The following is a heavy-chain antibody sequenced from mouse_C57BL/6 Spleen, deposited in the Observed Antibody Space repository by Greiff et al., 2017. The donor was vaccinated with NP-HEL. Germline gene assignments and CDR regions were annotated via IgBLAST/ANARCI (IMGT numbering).Heavy chain of an antibody. CDR3: ARTGSGYVFDY. CDR1: GYSFTSYY. V-gene: IGHV1-66*01. Sequence: VKLQESGPELVKPGASVKISCKASGYSFTSYYIHWVKQRPGQGLEWIGWIYPGSGNTKYNEKFKGKATLTADTSSSTAYMQLSSLTSEDSAVYYCARTGSGYVFDYWGQGTTLTVSS. CDR2: IYPGSGNT. J-gene: IGHJ2*01. D-gene: IGHD3-2*02.